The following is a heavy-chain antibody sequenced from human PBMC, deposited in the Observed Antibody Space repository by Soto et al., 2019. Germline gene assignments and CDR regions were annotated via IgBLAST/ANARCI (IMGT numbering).Heavy chain of an antibody. Sequence: GGSLRLSCAASGFIFSNYGMHWVRQAPGKGLEWVALIWYDGTNKYYAESVKGRFTISRDNSKNTLYLQMNSLRAEDTAVYYCARDRYCSGGSCYYLFDYWGQGTLVTVSS. CDR2: IWYDGTNK. CDR3: ARDRYCSGGSCYYLFDY. V-gene: IGHV3-33*01. D-gene: IGHD2-15*01. J-gene: IGHJ4*02. CDR1: GFIFSNYG.